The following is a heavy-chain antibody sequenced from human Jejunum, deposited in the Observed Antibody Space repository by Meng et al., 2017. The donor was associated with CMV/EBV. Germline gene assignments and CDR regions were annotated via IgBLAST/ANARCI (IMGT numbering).Heavy chain of an antibody. CDR2: IKHDGSDK. D-gene: IGHD1-1*01. Sequence: ASGFSFSSYWMTWVRQAPGKGLEWVANIKHDGSDKYYVDSVKGRFTISRDNAKNSLYLQMNSLRVEDTAVYYCANIGGPNLHFDSWGPGTLVTVSS. V-gene: IGHV3-7*03. J-gene: IGHJ4*02. CDR3: ANIGGPNLHFDS. CDR1: GFSFSSYW.